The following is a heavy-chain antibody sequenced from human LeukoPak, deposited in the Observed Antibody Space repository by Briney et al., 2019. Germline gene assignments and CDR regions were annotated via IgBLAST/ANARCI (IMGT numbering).Heavy chain of an antibody. Sequence: GSLRLSCAASGFTFSSYSMNWVRQAPGKGLEWVSSIRSSSSYIYYADSVKGRFTIPRDISKNTLYLQMNSLRADDTAVYYCARVQSGYYLDYWGQGTLVTVSS. CDR3: ARVQSGYYLDY. D-gene: IGHD3-3*01. J-gene: IGHJ4*02. CDR1: GFTFSSYS. V-gene: IGHV3-21*04. CDR2: IRSSSSYI.